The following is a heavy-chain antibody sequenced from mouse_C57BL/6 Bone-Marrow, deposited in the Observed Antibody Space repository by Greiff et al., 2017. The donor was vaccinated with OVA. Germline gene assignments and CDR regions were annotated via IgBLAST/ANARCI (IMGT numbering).Heavy chain of an antibody. V-gene: IGHV1-26*01. D-gene: IGHD2-3*01. CDR2: INPNNGGT. J-gene: IGHJ1*03. CDR1: GYTFTDYY. CDR3: AIYDGYYGYWYFDV. Sequence: EVMLQQSGPELVKPGASVKISCKASGYTFTDYYMNWVKQSHGKSLEWIGDINPNNGGTSYNQKFKGKATLTVDKSSSTAYMELRSLTSEDSAVYYCAIYDGYYGYWYFDVWGTGTTVTVSS.